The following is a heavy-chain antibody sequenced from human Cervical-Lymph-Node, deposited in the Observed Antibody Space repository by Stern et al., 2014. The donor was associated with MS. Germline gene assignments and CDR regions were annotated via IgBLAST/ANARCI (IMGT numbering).Heavy chain of an antibody. CDR3: ASQEVWIQPYFDN. J-gene: IGHJ4*02. CDR1: GGSINTYC. CDR2: IYYSGST. Sequence: QVQLQESGPGLVKPSETLSLTCTVSGGSINTYCWSWIRQPPGKGLEWIGHIYYSGSTNYNPSLKSRVTISVDTSTNPFSLNLGSLTAADTAVYYCASQEVWIQPYFDNWGQGTLVTVSS. D-gene: IGHD5-18*01. V-gene: IGHV4-59*08.